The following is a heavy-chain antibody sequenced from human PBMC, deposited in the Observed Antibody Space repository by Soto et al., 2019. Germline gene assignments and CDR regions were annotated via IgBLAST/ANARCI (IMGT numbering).Heavy chain of an antibody. V-gene: IGHV3-21*01. CDR3: ARGSSKDAFDI. Sequence: GGSLRLSCAASGFTFSSYSMNWVRQAPGKGLEWVSSISSSSSYIYYADSVKGRFTISRDNAKNSLYLQMNSLRAEDTAVYYCARGSSKDAFDIWGQGTMVTVSS. CDR1: GFTFSSYS. CDR2: ISSSSSYI. J-gene: IGHJ3*02.